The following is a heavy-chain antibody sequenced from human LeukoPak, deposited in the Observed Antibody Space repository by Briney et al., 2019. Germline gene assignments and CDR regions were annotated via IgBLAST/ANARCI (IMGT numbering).Heavy chain of an antibody. Sequence: ASVKVSCKASGYTFTGYYMHWVRQAPGQGLEWMGWINPNSGGTNYAQKFQGRVTMTRDTSISTAYMELSRLRSDDTAVYYCATLVRQQLVYEYFQHWGQGTLVTVSS. V-gene: IGHV1-2*02. CDR3: ATLVRQQLVYEYFQH. CDR1: GYTFTGYY. D-gene: IGHD6-13*01. CDR2: INPNSGGT. J-gene: IGHJ1*01.